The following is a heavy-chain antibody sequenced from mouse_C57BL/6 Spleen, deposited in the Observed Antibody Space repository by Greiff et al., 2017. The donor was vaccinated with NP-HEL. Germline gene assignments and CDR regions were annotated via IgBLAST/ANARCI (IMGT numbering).Heavy chain of an antibody. Sequence: DVKLVESGPGMVKPSQSLSLTCTVTGYSITSGYDWHWIRHFPGNKLEWMGYISYSGSTNYNPSLKSRISITHDTSKNHFFLKLNSVTTEDTATYYCAREDYGSSYGYFDVWGTGTTVTVSS. CDR3: AREDYGSSYGYFDV. V-gene: IGHV3-1*01. D-gene: IGHD1-1*01. CDR1: GYSITSGYD. CDR2: ISYSGST. J-gene: IGHJ1*03.